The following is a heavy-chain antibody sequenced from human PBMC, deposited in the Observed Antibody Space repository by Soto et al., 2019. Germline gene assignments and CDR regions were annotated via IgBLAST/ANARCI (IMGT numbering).Heavy chain of an antibody. V-gene: IGHV4-34*01. D-gene: IGHD3-3*01. Sequence: SETLSLTCAVYGGSFSGYYWSWIRQPPGKGLEWIGEINHSGSTNYNPSLKSRVTISVDTSKNQFSLKLSSVTAADTAVYYCARGHIVYYDFWGGHDYWGQGTLVTVSS. CDR1: GGSFSGYY. J-gene: IGHJ4*02. CDR2: INHSGST. CDR3: ARGHIVYYDFWGGHDY.